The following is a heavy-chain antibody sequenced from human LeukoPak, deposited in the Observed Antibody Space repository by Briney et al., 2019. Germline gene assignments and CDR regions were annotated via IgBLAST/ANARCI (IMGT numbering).Heavy chain of an antibody. D-gene: IGHD2-15*01. CDR2: INPNSGGT. V-gene: IGHV1-2*02. J-gene: IGHJ4*02. Sequence: ASVKVSCKASGYTFTGYYMHWVRQAPGQGLEWMGWINPNSGGTNYAQKFQGRVTMTRDTSISTAYMELSRLRSDDTAVYYCARDPYDGVVAATPGGFDYWGQGTLVTVSS. CDR1: GYTFTGYY. CDR3: ARDPYDGVVAATPGGFDY.